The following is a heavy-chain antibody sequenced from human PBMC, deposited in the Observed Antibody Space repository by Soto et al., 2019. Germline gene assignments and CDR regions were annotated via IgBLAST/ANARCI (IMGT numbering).Heavy chain of an antibody. CDR2: ISGSGGST. D-gene: IGHD4-4*01. J-gene: IGHJ4*02. V-gene: IGHV3-23*01. Sequence: PGGSLRLSCAASGFTFSSYTMNWVRQAPGKGLKWVSSISGSGGSTYYTESVMGRFTISRDNSKNTLFLQMSSLRAEDTAVYYCAKDRRDGSPQFYFDYWGPGSLVTVSS. CDR1: GFTFSSYT. CDR3: AKDRRDGSPQFYFDY.